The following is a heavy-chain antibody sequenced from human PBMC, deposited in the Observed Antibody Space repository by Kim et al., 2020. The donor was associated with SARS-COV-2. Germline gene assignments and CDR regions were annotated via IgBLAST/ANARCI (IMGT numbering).Heavy chain of an antibody. J-gene: IGHJ4*02. CDR1: GFTFGNFW. V-gene: IGHV3-7*01. CDR3: ARGGYNWDYPHDS. D-gene: IGHD1-7*01. Sequence: GGSLRLSCAASGFTFGNFWMSWVRQAPGKGLEWVANIKKDESEKYYADSVKGRFTVSRDNAKNSLYLQMNSLRVEDTAVYYCARGGYNWDYPHDSWGLGTLVTVSS. CDR2: IKKDESEK.